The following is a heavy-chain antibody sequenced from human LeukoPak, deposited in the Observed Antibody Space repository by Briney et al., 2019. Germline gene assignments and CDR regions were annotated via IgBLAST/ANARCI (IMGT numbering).Heavy chain of an antibody. J-gene: IGHJ4*02. CDR1: GGTFSSYA. Sequence: SVKVSCKASGGTFSSYAISWVRQAPGQGLEWMGRIIPIFGIANYAQKFQGRVTITADKSTSTAYMELSSLRSEDTAVYYCARGPNYYDSRPHPFDYWGQGTLVTVCS. CDR2: IIPIFGIA. V-gene: IGHV1-69*04. D-gene: IGHD3-22*01. CDR3: ARGPNYYDSRPHPFDY.